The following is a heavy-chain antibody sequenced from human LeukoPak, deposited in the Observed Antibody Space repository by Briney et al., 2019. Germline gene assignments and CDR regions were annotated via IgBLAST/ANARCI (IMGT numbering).Heavy chain of an antibody. D-gene: IGHD5-24*01. CDR1: GFTFSDYY. J-gene: IGHJ4*02. CDR3: ARDASNYGEGLGY. Sequence: GGSLRLSCAASGFTFSDYYMSWIRQAPGKGLEWVSQISSSGAVTSYTDSLKGRFTISRDNAKKSLYLQMNDLRAEDTAVYYCARDASNYGEGLGYWGQGTLITVSS. CDR2: ISSSGAVT. V-gene: IGHV3-11*04.